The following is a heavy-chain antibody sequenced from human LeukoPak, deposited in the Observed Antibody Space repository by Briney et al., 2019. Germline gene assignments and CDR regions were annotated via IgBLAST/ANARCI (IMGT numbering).Heavy chain of an antibody. CDR2: INHSGST. D-gene: IGHD2-21*02. CDR1: GGSFSGYY. V-gene: IGHV4-34*01. Sequence: PSETLSLTCAVYGGSFSGYYWSWVRQPPGKGLEWIGEINHSGSTNYTPSLKSRFTISVDTSKNQFSLKLSSVTAADTAVYYCARAVVVTAYDFWGQGTLVTVSS. CDR3: ARAVVVTAYDF. J-gene: IGHJ4*02.